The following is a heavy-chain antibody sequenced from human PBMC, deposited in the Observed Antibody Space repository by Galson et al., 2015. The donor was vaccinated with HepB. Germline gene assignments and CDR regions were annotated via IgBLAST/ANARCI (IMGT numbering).Heavy chain of an antibody. CDR3: ARESPFGSGSYYYYYYYMDV. CDR2: IYSGGST. D-gene: IGHD3-10*01. Sequence: SLRLSCAASGFTVSSNYMSWVRQAPGKGLEWVSVIYSGGSTYYADSVKGRFTISRDNSKNTLYLQMNSLRAEDTAVYYCARESPFGSGSYYYYYYYMDVWGKGTTVTVSS. V-gene: IGHV3-53*01. CDR1: GFTVSSNY. J-gene: IGHJ6*03.